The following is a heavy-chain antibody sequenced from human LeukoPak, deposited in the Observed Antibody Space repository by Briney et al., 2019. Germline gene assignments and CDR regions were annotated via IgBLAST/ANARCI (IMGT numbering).Heavy chain of an antibody. V-gene: IGHV4-61*02. J-gene: IGHJ5*02. D-gene: IGHD6-13*01. Sequence: PSETLSLTCTVSGGSISSGSYYWSWIRQPAGKGLEWIGRIYTSGGTNYNPSLKSRVTISVDTSKNQFSLKLSSVTAADTAVYYCARGVAAARGWFDPWGQGTLVTVSS. CDR3: ARGVAAARGWFDP. CDR2: IYTSGGT. CDR1: GGSISSGSYY.